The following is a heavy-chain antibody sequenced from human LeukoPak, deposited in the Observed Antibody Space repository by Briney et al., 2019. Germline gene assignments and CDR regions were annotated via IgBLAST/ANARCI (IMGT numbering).Heavy chain of an antibody. Sequence: GGLLRLSSPASGFTVSSNYMSWVRQAPGKGLEWVSVIYSGGSTYYADSVKGRFTISRDNSKNTLYLQMNSLRAEDTAVYYCARWKGELSSYDYWGQGTLVTVSS. CDR1: GFTVSSNY. CDR2: IYSGGST. D-gene: IGHD3-16*02. V-gene: IGHV3-66*02. J-gene: IGHJ4*02. CDR3: ARWKGELSSYDY.